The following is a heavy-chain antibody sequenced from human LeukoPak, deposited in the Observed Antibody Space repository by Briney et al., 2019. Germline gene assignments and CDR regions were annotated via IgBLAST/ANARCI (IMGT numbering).Heavy chain of an antibody. CDR2: INPNSGGT. Sequence: EASVKVSCKASGYTFTGYYMHWVRQAPGQGLEWMGWINPNSGGTNYAQKFQGRVTMTRDTSISTAYMELSRLRSDDTAVYYCARGALWSGYYTGRLFDPWGQGTLVTVSS. V-gene: IGHV1-2*02. J-gene: IGHJ5*02. CDR3: ARGALWSGYYTGRLFDP. CDR1: GYTFTGYY. D-gene: IGHD3-3*01.